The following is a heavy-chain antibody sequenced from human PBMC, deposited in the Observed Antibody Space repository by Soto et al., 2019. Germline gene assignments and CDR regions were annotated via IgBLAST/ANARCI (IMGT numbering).Heavy chain of an antibody. CDR3: ARAARFVLRFLEWLPAYFDY. CDR2: INHSGST. J-gene: IGHJ4*02. D-gene: IGHD3-3*01. V-gene: IGHV4-34*01. Sequence: PSETLSLTCAVYGGSFSGYYWSWILQPPGKGLEWIGEINHSGSTNYNPSLKSRVTISVDTSKNQFSLKLSSVTAADTAVYYCARAARFVLRFLEWLPAYFDYWGQGTLVTVSS. CDR1: GGSFSGYY.